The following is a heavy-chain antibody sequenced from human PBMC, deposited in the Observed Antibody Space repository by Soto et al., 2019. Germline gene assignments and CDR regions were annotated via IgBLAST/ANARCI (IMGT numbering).Heavy chain of an antibody. CDR2: IIPIFGTA. CDR3: ARTGPGSWLGLRGYYYCYGMDV. J-gene: IGHJ6*02. D-gene: IGHD4-17*01. Sequence: QVQLVQSGAEVKKPGSSVKVSCKASGGTFSSYAISWVRQAPGQGLEWMGGIIPIFGTANYAQKFQGRVTITADESTSTAYMELSSLRSEDTAVYYCARTGPGSWLGLRGYYYCYGMDVWGQGTTVTVSS. V-gene: IGHV1-69*01. CDR1: GGTFSSYA.